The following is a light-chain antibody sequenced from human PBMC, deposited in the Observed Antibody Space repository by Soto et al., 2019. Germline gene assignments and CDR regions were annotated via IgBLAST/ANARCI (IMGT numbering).Light chain of an antibody. CDR1: QSSSSY. CDR2: AAS. V-gene: IGKV1-39*01. Sequence: DIQMTQSPSSLSASVGDRVTITCRASQSSSSYLNWYQQKPGKAPKLLIYAASSLKSGVPSRFSSIGSGTDFALTISSLEPEDVASYYCQQCYCTLLFCVGPATKVDIK. J-gene: IGKJ3*01. CDR3: QQCYCTLLFC.